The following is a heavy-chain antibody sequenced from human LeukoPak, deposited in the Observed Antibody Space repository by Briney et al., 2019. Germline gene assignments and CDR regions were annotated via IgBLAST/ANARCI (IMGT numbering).Heavy chain of an antibody. CDR1: GGSVSSSSFY. Sequence: RPSETLSLTCTVSGGSVSSSSFYWGWIRQPPGKGLEWIGSIYYSGSTYYNPSLKSRVTISVDTSKNQFSLKLSSVTAADTAVYYCARHLPEGYSSSWHVDYWGQGTLVTVSS. V-gene: IGHV4-39*01. J-gene: IGHJ4*02. CDR2: IYYSGST. D-gene: IGHD6-13*01. CDR3: ARHLPEGYSSSWHVDY.